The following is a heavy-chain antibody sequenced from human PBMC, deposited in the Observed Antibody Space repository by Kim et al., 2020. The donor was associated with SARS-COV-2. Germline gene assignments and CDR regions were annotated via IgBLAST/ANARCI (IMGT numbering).Heavy chain of an antibody. CDR2: ISYDGSNK. CDR3: AREYGSGSYYTLDY. J-gene: IGHJ4*02. CDR1: GFTFSSYA. Sequence: GGSLRLSCAASGFTFSSYAMHWVRQAPGKGLEWVAVISYDGSNKYYADSVKGRFTISRDNSKNTLYLQMNSLRAEDTAVYYCAREYGSGSYYTLDYWGQGTLVTVSS. D-gene: IGHD3-10*01. V-gene: IGHV3-30*04.